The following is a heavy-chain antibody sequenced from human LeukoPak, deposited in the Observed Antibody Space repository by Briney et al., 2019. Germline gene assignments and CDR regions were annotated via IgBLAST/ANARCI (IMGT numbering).Heavy chain of an antibody. J-gene: IGHJ4*02. Sequence: SETLSLACAVYAYSISSGSRWGWIRQPPGKGLEWIGSIYHSGITYYNPSLKSRVTISVDTFNNQVYLELTSVTAADTAVYYCARYRDGHTPFDHWGQGTLVTVSS. CDR1: AYSISSGSR. V-gene: IGHV4-38-2*01. CDR3: ARYRDGHTPFDH. D-gene: IGHD5-24*01. CDR2: IYHSGIT.